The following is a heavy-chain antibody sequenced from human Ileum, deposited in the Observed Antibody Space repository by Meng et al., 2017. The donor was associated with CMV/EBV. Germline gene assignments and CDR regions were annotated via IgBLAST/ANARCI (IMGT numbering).Heavy chain of an antibody. CDR2: TSSSGYSI. J-gene: IGHJ2*01. D-gene: IGHD2-15*01. CDR3: AGVPKGGHWYFDL. Sequence: GGSLRLSCAASGFTFSDYYMTWIRQAPGKGLEWVSYTSSSGYSIYYADSVKGRFTLSRDNAKNPLYLQMNSVRAEDTAVYHCAGVPKGGHWYFDLWGRGTRVTVSS. V-gene: IGHV3-11*04. CDR1: GFTFSDYY.